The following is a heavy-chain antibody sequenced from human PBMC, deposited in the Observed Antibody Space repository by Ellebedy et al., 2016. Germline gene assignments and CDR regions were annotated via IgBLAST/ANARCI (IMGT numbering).Heavy chain of an antibody. V-gene: IGHV3-33*01. CDR2: IWYNGDKQ. CDR3: ARDPYSSSSRGKYMDV. Sequence: GESLKISXAASGFTFSRSGMHWVRQAPGKGLEWVSLIWYNGDKQYYADSVKGRFTVSKDDSKSTLYLQMDSLTAEDTAVYYCARDPYSSSSRGKYMDVWGRGTTVTVSP. CDR1: GFTFSRSG. J-gene: IGHJ6*04. D-gene: IGHD6-6*01.